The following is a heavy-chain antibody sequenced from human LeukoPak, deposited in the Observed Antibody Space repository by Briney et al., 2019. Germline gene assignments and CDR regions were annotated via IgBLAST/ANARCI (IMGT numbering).Heavy chain of an antibody. CDR1: GFTFSSYS. Sequence: GGSLRLSCAASGFTFSSYSMNWVRQAPGKGLEWVSSISSNSSYIYYADSVKGRFTISRDNAKNSLYLQMNSLRAEDTAVYYCARRIAVAGTRYFQHWGQGTLVTVSS. CDR3: ARRIAVAGTRYFQH. V-gene: IGHV3-21*01. J-gene: IGHJ1*01. CDR2: ISSNSSYI. D-gene: IGHD6-19*01.